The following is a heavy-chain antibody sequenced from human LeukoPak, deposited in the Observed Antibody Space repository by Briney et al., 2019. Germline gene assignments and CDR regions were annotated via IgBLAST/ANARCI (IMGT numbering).Heavy chain of an antibody. J-gene: IGHJ4*02. CDR2: ISSSSSYI. V-gene: IGHV3-21*01. CDR3: ARARGSGSNHMVDY. CDR1: GFTFSSYS. Sequence: GGSLRLSCAASGFTFSSYSMNWVRQAPGKGLEWVSSISSSSSYIYYAGSVKGRFTISRDNAKNSLYLQMNSLRAEDTAVYYCARARGSGSNHMVDYWGQGTLVTVSS. D-gene: IGHD3-10*01.